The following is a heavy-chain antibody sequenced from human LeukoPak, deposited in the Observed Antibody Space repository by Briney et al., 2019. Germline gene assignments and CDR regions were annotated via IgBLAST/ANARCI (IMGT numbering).Heavy chain of an antibody. CDR1: GYTFTGYY. J-gene: IGHJ6*03. V-gene: IGHV1-2*02. CDR3: ARDSVATPDLRVAYYYYMDV. Sequence: ASVKVSCKASGYTFTGYYMHWVRQAPGQGLEWMGWINPNSGGTNYAQKFQGRVTMTRDTSISTAYMELSRLRSDDTAVYYCARDSVATPDLRVAYYYYMDVWGKGTTVTVSS. CDR2: INPNSGGT. D-gene: IGHD5-12*01.